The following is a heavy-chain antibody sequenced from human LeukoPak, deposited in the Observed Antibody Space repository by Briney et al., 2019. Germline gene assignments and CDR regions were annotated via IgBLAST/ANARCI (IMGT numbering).Heavy chain of an antibody. Sequence: GGSLRLSCAASGFTVSSNYMIWVRQAPGKGLEWVSVIYSGGSTYYADSVKGRFTISRENAKNTLYLQLNSLRAEDTAVYYCAGYDILACPRAAFDIWGQGTMVTVSS. CDR3: AGYDILACPRAAFDI. V-gene: IGHV3-53*01. D-gene: IGHD3-9*01. J-gene: IGHJ3*02. CDR2: IYSGGST. CDR1: GFTVSSNY.